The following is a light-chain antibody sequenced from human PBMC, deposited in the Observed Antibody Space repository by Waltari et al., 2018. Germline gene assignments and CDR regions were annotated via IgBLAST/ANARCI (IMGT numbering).Light chain of an antibody. CDR1: KDIGTY. J-gene: IGKJ4*01. CDR3: QQADSFPLT. V-gene: IGKV1-12*01. Sequence: DIVMTQSPSSMSASVGDRITMTCRASKDIGTYLAWYQQKPGEAPQLLISAASILQSGVPSRFSGSGSGTDFTLTISSLLPEDFATYFCQQADSFPLTFGGGTKVEVK. CDR2: AAS.